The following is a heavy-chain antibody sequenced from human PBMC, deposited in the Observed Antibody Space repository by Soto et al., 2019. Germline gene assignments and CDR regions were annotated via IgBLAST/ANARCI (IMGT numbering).Heavy chain of an antibody. V-gene: IGHV5-51*01. Sequence: PGESLKISCKGSGYSFTSYWIGWVRQMPGKGLEWMGIIYPGDSDTRYSPSFQGQVTISADKSISTAYLQWSSLKASDTAMYYCARLDGSGSYSNGVFACGMDVWGQGTTVTVS. CDR3: ARLDGSGSYSNGVFACGMDV. CDR1: GYSFTSYW. J-gene: IGHJ6*02. CDR2: IYPGDSDT. D-gene: IGHD3-10*01.